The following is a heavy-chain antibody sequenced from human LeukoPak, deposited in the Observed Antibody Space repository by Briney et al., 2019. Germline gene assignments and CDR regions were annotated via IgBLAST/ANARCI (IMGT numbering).Heavy chain of an antibody. CDR2: INAGNGNT. D-gene: IGHD3-10*01. CDR1: GYTFTSYA. Sequence: RASVKVSCKASGYTFTSYAMHWVRQAPGQRLEWMGWINAGNGNTKYSQKFQGRVTITRDTSASTAYMELNSLRAEDTAVYYCAKGAVGFGEPSGYYYYGMDVWGKGTTVTVSS. J-gene: IGHJ6*04. V-gene: IGHV1-3*01. CDR3: AKGAVGFGEPSGYYYYGMDV.